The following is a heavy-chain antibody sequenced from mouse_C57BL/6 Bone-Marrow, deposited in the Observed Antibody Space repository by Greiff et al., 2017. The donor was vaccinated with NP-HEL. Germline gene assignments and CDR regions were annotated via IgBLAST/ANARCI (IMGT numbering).Heavy chain of an antibody. V-gene: IGHV1-81*01. CDR1: GYTFTSSG. CDR2: IYPRSGNT. CDR3: ARTGGNHPHYYAMDY. Sequence: QVQLKQSGAELARPGASVKLSCKASGYTFTSSGISWVKQRTGQGLEWIGEIYPRSGNTYYNEKFKGKATLTADKSSSTAYMELRSLTSEDSAVYFCARTGGNHPHYYAMDYWGQGTSVTVSS. J-gene: IGHJ4*01. D-gene: IGHD2-1*01.